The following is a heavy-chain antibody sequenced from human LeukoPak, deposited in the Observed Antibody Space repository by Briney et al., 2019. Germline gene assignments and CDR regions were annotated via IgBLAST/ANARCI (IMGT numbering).Heavy chain of an antibody. CDR3: ARIRGGWYFDY. CDR1: GITFSSYA. J-gene: IGHJ4*02. Sequence: GGSLRLSCAASGITFSSYAMQWVRQAPGKGLEYVSSISSNGGNTYYANSVKGRFTISRDNSKNTLYLQMGSLRAEDMAVYYCARIRGGWYFDYWGQGTLVTVSS. D-gene: IGHD6-19*01. CDR2: ISSNGGNT. V-gene: IGHV3-64*01.